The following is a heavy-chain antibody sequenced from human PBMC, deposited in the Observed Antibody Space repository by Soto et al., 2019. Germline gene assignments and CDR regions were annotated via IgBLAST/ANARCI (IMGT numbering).Heavy chain of an antibody. J-gene: IGHJ4*02. V-gene: IGHV3-7*03. CDR3: ARDVGPVTIFGEALSGYFDF. CDR1: GFSFGNYW. Sequence: EVQLVESGGGLVQPGGSLRLSCAVSGFSFGNYWMSWVRQAPGKGLEWLASIKEDGSERYYLDSVKGRFTISRDNAKDSLFLQMNSLRGEDTAFYYCARDVGPVTIFGEALSGYFDFWGQGTLVTVSS. D-gene: IGHD3-3*01. CDR2: IKEDGSER.